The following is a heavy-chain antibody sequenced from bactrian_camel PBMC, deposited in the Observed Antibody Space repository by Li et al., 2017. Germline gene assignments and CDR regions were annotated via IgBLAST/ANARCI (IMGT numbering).Heavy chain of an antibody. CDR1: AYTPANVR. J-gene: IGHJ4*01. CDR2: LASDGSS. D-gene: IGHD2*01. CDR3: AADRRRHGPPSLRPGDYSV. Sequence: QVQLVESGGGSVQAGGSLRLSCAFDAYTPANVRMAWFRQAPGKEREGVASLASDGSSIYANSLKGRFSISKDNARNCLDLQMDSLEPGDTARYYCAADRRRHGPPSLRPGDYSVWGQGTQVTVS. V-gene: IGHV3S53*01.